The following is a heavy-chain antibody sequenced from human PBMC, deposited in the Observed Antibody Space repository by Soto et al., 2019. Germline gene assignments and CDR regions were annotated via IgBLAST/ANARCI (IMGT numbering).Heavy chain of an antibody. CDR3: AIYYGFPPSFYY. CDR2: INPSGGST. D-gene: IGHD4-17*01. Sequence: GASVKVSCKASGGTFSSYAISWVRQAPGQGLEWMGIINPSGGSTSYAQKFQGRVTMTRDTSTSTVYMELSSLRSEDTAVYYCAIYYGFPPSFYYWGQGTLVTVSS. CDR1: GGTFSSYA. V-gene: IGHV1-46*01. J-gene: IGHJ4*02.